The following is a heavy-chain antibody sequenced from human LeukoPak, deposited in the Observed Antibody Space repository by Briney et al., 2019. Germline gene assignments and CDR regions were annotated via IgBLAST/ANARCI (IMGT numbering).Heavy chain of an antibody. Sequence: SETLSLTSAVYGGSFSGYYWSWIRQPPGKGLEWIGEINHSGSTNYNPSLKSRVTISVDTSKNQFSLKLSSVTAADTAVYYCARGLHLGWYKGSYFQHWGQGTLVTVSS. CDR1: GGSFSGYY. CDR3: ARGLHLGWYKGSYFQH. CDR2: INHSGST. J-gene: IGHJ1*01. V-gene: IGHV4-34*01. D-gene: IGHD6-19*01.